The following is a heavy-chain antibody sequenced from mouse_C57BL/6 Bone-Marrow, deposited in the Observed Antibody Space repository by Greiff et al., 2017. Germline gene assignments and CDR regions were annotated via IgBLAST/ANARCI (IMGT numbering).Heavy chain of an antibody. J-gene: IGHJ2*01. CDR2: IYPGSGST. V-gene: IGHV1-55*01. Sequence: QLQQPGAELVKPGASVKMSCKASGYTFTSYWITWVKQRPGQGLEWIGDIYPGSGSTHYNEKFKSKATLTVDTSSSTAYMQLSSLTSEDSAVYYCAREGDYGSSYLDYWGQGTTLTVSS. D-gene: IGHD1-1*01. CDR1: GYTFTSYW. CDR3: AREGDYGSSYLDY.